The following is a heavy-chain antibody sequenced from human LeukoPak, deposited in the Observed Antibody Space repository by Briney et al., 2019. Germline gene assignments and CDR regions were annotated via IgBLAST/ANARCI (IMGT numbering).Heavy chain of an antibody. D-gene: IGHD2-2*01. CDR2: ISSSGSTI. Sequence: GGSLRLSCAASGFTFSDYYMSWIRQAPGKGLEWVSYISSSGSTIYYADSVKGRFTISRDNAKNSLYLQMNSLRAEDTAVYYCAKVTSSTSFDAFDIWGQGTMVTVSS. V-gene: IGHV3-11*01. CDR3: AKVTSSTSFDAFDI. J-gene: IGHJ3*02. CDR1: GFTFSDYY.